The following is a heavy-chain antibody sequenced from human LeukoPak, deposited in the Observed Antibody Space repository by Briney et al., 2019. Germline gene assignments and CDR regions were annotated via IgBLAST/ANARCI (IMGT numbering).Heavy chain of an antibody. J-gene: IGHJ4*02. V-gene: IGHV4-59*01. D-gene: IGHD4-17*01. CDR3: ARGLLDYGDYHFDY. CDR2: IYYSGST. Sequence: SETLSLTCTVSGGSISSYYWSWIRQPPGKGLEWIGYIYYSGSTNYNPSLKSRVTISVDTSKNQFSLKLSSVTAADTAVYYCARGLLDYGDYHFDYRGQGTLVTVSS. CDR1: GGSISSYY.